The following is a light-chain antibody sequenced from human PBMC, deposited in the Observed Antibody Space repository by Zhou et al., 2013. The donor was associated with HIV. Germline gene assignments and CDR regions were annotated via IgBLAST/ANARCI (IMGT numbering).Light chain of an antibody. V-gene: IGKV2-30*02. Sequence: DVVMTQSPLALPVTLGQPASISCRSGQSLLHTDGNTYLSWFHHRPGQSPRRLIYKVSNRDSGVPDRFSGSGSATDFTLQITRVEAEDVGVYYCMQATHWPPWTFGQGTKVEIK. CDR2: KVS. J-gene: IGKJ1*01. CDR3: MQATHWPPWT. CDR1: QSLLHTDGNTY.